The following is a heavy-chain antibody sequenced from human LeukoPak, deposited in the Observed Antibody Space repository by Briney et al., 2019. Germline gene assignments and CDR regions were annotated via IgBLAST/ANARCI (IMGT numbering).Heavy chain of an antibody. CDR3: ARGAGGYYYYYYMDV. V-gene: IGHV3-23*01. J-gene: IGHJ6*03. D-gene: IGHD1-14*01. Sequence: GGSLRLSCAASGFTFSSYAMSWVRQAPGKGLEWVSAISGSGGSTYYADSVKGRFTISRDNSKNTLYLQMNSLRAEDTAVYYCARGAGGYYYYYYMDVWGKGTTVTVSS. CDR1: GFTFSSYA. CDR2: ISGSGGST.